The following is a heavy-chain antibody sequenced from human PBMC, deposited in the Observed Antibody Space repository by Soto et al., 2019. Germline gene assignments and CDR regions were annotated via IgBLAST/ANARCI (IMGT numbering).Heavy chain of an antibody. CDR1: DGSFSDYF. CDR2: INQSGTT. Sequence: QVQLKQWGAGLLKPSETLSLTCAVYDGSFSDYFWSWVRQPPGKGLEWIGEINQSGTTNYNPSLKSRFTISVDRSKNQFSLKLGSVPAADTAVYYCARRVTILYYFESWGQGTLVTVSS. J-gene: IGHJ4*02. CDR3: ARRVTILYYFES. V-gene: IGHV4-34*01. D-gene: IGHD3-9*01.